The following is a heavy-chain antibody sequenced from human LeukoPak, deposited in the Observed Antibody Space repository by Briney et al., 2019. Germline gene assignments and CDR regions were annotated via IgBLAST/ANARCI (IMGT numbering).Heavy chain of an antibody. V-gene: IGHV4-59*08. CDR3: AGPYSGSYFAY. Sequence: SETLSLTCTVSGVSISSYYWSWIRQPPGKGLGWIGYIYYSGSTNYNPSLKSRVTISVDTSKNQFSLKLSSVTAADTAVYYCAGPYSGSYFAYWGQGTLVTVSS. J-gene: IGHJ4*02. CDR1: GVSISSYY. D-gene: IGHD1-26*01. CDR2: IYYSGST.